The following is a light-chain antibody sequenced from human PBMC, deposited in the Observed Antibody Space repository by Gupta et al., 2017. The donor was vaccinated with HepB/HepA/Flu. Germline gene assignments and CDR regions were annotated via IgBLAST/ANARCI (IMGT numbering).Light chain of an antibody. CDR1: SSNIGAGYD. CDR3: QSYDSSLSGVV. Sequence: QSALTHPPSVSGAPGHRLTISCTGSSSNIGAGYDVHWYQQLPGTAPKLLIYGNSNRPSGVPDRFSGSKYGTSASLAITGLQAEDEADYYCQSYDSSLSGVVFGGGTKLTVL. V-gene: IGLV1-40*01. J-gene: IGLJ2*01. CDR2: GNS.